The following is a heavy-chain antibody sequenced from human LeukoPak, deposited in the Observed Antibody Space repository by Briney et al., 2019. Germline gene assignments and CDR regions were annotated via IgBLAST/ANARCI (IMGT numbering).Heavy chain of an antibody. CDR1: GFTFSNYA. CDR3: ARDYGGSSPFDY. CDR2: ISGSGDST. V-gene: IGHV3-23*01. Sequence: PGGSLRLSCAASGFTFSNYAMRWVRQAPGKGLEWVSGISGSGDSTYYADSVKGRFTISRDNAKNSLYLHMNSLRAEDTAVYYCARDYGGSSPFDYWGQGTLVTVSS. J-gene: IGHJ4*02. D-gene: IGHD4-23*01.